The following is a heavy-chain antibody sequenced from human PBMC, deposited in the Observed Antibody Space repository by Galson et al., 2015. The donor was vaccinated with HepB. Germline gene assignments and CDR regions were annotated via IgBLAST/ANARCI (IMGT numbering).Heavy chain of an antibody. CDR2: ISSSSSTI. J-gene: IGHJ4*02. CDR3: ARGYDFWSGTTLGY. Sequence: SLRLSCAASGFTFSSYSMNWVRQAPGKGLEWVSYISSSSSTIYYADSVKGRFTISRDNAKNSLYLQMNSLRDEDTAVYYCARGYDFWSGTTLGYWGQGTLVTVSS. D-gene: IGHD3-3*01. CDR1: GFTFSSYS. V-gene: IGHV3-48*02.